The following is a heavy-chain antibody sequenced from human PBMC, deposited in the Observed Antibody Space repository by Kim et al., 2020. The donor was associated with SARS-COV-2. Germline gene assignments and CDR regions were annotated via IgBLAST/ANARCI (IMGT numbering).Heavy chain of an antibody. Sequence: SYTLSLTCTVSGGSISSYYWSWIRQPPGKGLEWIGYIYYSGSTNYNPSLKSRVTISVDTSKNQFSLKLSSVTAADTAVYYCARGVSSSWYPYGMDVWGQGTTVTVSS. D-gene: IGHD6-13*01. V-gene: IGHV4-59*01. CDR2: IYYSGST. J-gene: IGHJ6*02. CDR1: GGSISSYY. CDR3: ARGVSSSWYPYGMDV.